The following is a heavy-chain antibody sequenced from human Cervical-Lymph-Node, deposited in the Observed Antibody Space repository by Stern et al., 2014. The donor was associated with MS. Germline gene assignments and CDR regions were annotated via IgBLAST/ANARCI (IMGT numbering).Heavy chain of an antibody. CDR2: MNACNGDT. CDR1: GYKFTDFA. D-gene: IGHD1-26*01. V-gene: IGHV1-3*01. CDR3: ARGRWGLPTALEN. Sequence: QVQLVQSGAEVKRPGASMMLSCKASGYKFTDFAIHWVRQAPGQRLEWMGWMNACNGDTESAWNFQGRLTISRDKSATTAYLELNSLRPEDTAIYYCARGRWGLPTALENWGQGTQVTVSS. J-gene: IGHJ4*02.